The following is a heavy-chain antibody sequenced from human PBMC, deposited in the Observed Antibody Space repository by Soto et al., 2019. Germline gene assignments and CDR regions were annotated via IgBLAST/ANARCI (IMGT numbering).Heavy chain of an antibody. CDR3: ARGRSGSSSSYYYGMDV. CDR2: IIPIFGTA. V-gene: IGHV1-69*13. CDR1: GGTFSSYA. J-gene: IGHJ6*02. D-gene: IGHD6-6*01. Sequence: SVKVSCKASGGTFSSYAISWVRQAPGQGLEWMGGIIPIFGTANYAQKFQGRVTITADESTSTAYMELSSLRSEDTAVYYCARGRSGSSSSYYYGMDVWGQGTTVTVSS.